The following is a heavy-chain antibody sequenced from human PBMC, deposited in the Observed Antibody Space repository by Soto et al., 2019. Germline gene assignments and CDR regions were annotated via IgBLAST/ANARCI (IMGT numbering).Heavy chain of an antibody. V-gene: IGHV3-33*01. J-gene: IGHJ4*02. CDR2: IWYDGSNK. Sequence: QVQLVESGGGVVQPGRSLRLSCAASGFTFSSYGMHWVRQAPGKGLEWVAVIWYDGSNKYYADSVKGRFTISRDNSKNTLYLQMNSLRAEDTAVYYCASGLGYYDSSGYFLAHYWGQGTLVTVSS. CDR3: ASGLGYYDSSGYFLAHY. CDR1: GFTFSSYG. D-gene: IGHD3-22*01.